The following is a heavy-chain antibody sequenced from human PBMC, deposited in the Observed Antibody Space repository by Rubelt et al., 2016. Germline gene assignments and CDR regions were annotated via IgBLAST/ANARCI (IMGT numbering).Heavy chain of an antibody. CDR3: AKATWES. D-gene: IGHD1-26*01. J-gene: IGHJ4*02. CDR1: GFTFSSFA. Sequence: VQLVESGGGVVQPGRSLRLACAASGFTFSSFAMHWVRQAPGKGLEWGAVISDDGSNRYYTDSGKGQFAISRDNSKNTLYLQMNSLRPDGTAVYYGAKATWESWGQGTLVTVSS. CDR2: ISDDGSNR. V-gene: IGHV3-30*09.